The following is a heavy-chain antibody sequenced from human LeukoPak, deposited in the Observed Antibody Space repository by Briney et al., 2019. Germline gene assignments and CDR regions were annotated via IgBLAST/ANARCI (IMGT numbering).Heavy chain of an antibody. CDR3: ARAFSDYRGYDPNYYYYFMDV. J-gene: IGHJ6*03. CDR2: ICSSGSTI. Sequence: GGSLRLSCAASGFTFSSYEMNWVRQAPGKGLEWVSYICSSGSTIYYADSVKGRFTISRDNAKNSLYLQMNSLRAEDTAVYYCARAFSDYRGYDPNYYYYFMDVWGKGTTVSISS. V-gene: IGHV3-48*03. D-gene: IGHD5-12*01. CDR1: GFTFSSYE.